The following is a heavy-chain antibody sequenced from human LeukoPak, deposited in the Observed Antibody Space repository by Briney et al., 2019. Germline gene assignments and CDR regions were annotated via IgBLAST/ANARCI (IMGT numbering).Heavy chain of an antibody. CDR3: VRLSYYFEN. J-gene: IGHJ4*02. D-gene: IGHD2/OR15-2a*01. CDR1: GFSFGIYW. Sequence: GGSLRLSCEGTGFSFGIYWMSWVRQAPGKGLEWVANINEDGSEKYYVDSVKGRFTISRDNAKNSLYLQMNSLRAEDTAIYYCVRLSYYFENWGQGTLVTVSS. CDR2: INEDGSEK. V-gene: IGHV3-7*01.